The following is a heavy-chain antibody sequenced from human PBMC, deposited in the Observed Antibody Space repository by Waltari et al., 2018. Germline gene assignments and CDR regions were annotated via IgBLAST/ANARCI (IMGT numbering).Heavy chain of an antibody. CDR2: IIPIPGIA. J-gene: IGHJ4*02. CDR1: GGTCSSYT. Sequence: QVQLVQSGAEVKKPGSSVKVSCKASGGTCSSYTISWVRQAPGQGLEWRGRIIPIPGIANYAQKFQGRVTITADKSTSTAYMELSSLRSEDTAVYYCASSSAPFSGFGYWGQGTLVTVSS. D-gene: IGHD6-19*01. V-gene: IGHV1-69*02. CDR3: ASSSAPFSGFGY.